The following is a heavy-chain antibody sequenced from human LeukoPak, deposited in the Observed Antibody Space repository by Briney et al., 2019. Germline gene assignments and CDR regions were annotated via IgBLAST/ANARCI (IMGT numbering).Heavy chain of an antibody. Sequence: ASVKVSCKASGYTFTGYYMHWVRQAPGQGLEWMGWINPNSGGTNYAQKFQGRVTMTRDTSISTAYMELSRLRSDDTAVYYCARARIPYYYYGMDVWGQGTTVTVSS. V-gene: IGHV1-2*02. CDR2: INPNSGGT. CDR3: ARARIPYYYYGMDV. J-gene: IGHJ6*02. CDR1: GYTFTGYY.